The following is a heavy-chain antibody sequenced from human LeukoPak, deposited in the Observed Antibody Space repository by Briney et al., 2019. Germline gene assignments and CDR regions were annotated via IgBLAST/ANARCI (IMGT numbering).Heavy chain of an antibody. CDR2: IWYDGSNK. V-gene: IGHV3-33*01. J-gene: IGHJ4*02. CDR3: ARVHFSSSPYFDY. D-gene: IGHD6-6*01. Sequence: GGSLRLSCAASGFTFSYYGMHWVRQAPGKGLEWVAVIWYDGSNKYYADSVKGRFTISRDNSKNTLYLQMNSLRAEDTAVYYCARVHFSSSPYFDYWGQGTLVTVSS. CDR1: GFTFSYYG.